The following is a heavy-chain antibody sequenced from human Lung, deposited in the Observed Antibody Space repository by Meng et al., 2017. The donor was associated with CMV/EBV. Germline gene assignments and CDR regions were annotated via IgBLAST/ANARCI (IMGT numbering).Heavy chain of an antibody. CDR3: ARVKRYCTGGTCSSTGYYGMDV. V-gene: IGHV1-2*02. CDR1: GYNFTGYY. J-gene: IGHJ6*02. D-gene: IGHD2-15*01. Sequence: ASVKVSXKGSGYNFTGYYIHWVRQAPGQGLEWMGWINPNSGGTNYAQKFQGRITMTGDTSITTAYMELSRLRSDDMAVYHCARVKRYCTGGTCSSTGYYGMDVWGQGXTVTVSS. CDR2: INPNSGGT.